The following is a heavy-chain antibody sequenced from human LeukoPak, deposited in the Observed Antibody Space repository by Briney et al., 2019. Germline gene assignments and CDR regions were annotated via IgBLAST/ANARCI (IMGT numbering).Heavy chain of an antibody. CDR1: GGSISSSSYY. V-gene: IGHV4-39*07. Sequence: SETLSLTCTVSGGSISSSSYYWGWIRQPPGKGLEWIGSIYYSGSTYHNPSLKSRVTISVDTSKNQFSLKLSSVTAADTAVYYCARAPFPGTNMDVWGKGTTVTVSS. CDR2: IYYSGST. CDR3: ARAPFPGTNMDV. D-gene: IGHD1-1*01. J-gene: IGHJ6*03.